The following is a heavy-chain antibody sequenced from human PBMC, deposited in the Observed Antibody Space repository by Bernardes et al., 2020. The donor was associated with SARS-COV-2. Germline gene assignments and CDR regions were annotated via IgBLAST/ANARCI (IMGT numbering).Heavy chain of an antibody. Sequence: SETLSLTCAVSGYSISSGHYWGWIRQPPGKGLEWTGSFHDSGRYYNPSLKSRLTISVDTSKNQFSLKLSSATAADTAVYYCAREGKPRGAFDIWGQGTMVTVSS. CDR3: AREGKPRGAFDI. D-gene: IGHD3-10*01. V-gene: IGHV4-38-2*02. J-gene: IGHJ3*02. CDR2: FHDSGR. CDR1: GYSISSGHY.